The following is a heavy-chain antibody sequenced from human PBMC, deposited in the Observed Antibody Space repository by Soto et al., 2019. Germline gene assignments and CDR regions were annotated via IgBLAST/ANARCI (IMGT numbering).Heavy chain of an antibody. CDR1: GFTFSDHY. J-gene: IGHJ3*02. CDR2: IRNKANSYTT. D-gene: IGHD3-3*01. V-gene: IGHV3-72*01. CDR3: ATGSGADYPFDI. Sequence: EVQLVESGGGLVQPGGSLRLSCAVSGFTFSDHYMDWVRQAPGKGLEWVGHIRNKANSYTTEYAASVRGRFTISRDDSKTSLYLHMTSLITEDTAVYYCATGSGADYPFDIWGQGTMVTVSS.